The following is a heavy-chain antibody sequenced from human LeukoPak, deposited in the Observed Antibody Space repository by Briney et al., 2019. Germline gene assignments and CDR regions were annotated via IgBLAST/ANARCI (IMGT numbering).Heavy chain of an antibody. CDR2: INQDGSDK. CDR1: GFTFSSYA. CDR3: ASDLGRTAGY. V-gene: IGHV3-7*01. Sequence: PGRSLRLSCAASGFTFSSYAMHWVRQAPGKGLEWVANINQDGSDKYYVDSVKGRFTISRDNAKNSLYLHMNSLRAEDTAVYYCASDLGRTAGYWGQGTLVTVSS. J-gene: IGHJ4*02. D-gene: IGHD1-14*01.